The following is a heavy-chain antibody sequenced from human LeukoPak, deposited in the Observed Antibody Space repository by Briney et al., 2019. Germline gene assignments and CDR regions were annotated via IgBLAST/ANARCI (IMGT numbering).Heavy chain of an antibody. J-gene: IGHJ3*02. CDR3: ARVSPLGGSNRIVATRRLGAFDI. CDR1: GFTFSSYA. Sequence: GRSLRLSCAASGFTFSSYAMHWVRQAPGKGLEWVAVISYDGSNKYYADSVKGRFTISRDNSKNTLYLQMNSLRAEDTAVYYCARVSPLGGSNRIVATRRLGAFDIWGQGTMVTVSS. CDR2: ISYDGSNK. V-gene: IGHV3-30*04. D-gene: IGHD5-12*01.